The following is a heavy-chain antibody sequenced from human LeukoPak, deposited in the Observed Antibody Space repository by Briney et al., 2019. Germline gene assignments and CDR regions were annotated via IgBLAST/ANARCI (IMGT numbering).Heavy chain of an antibody. CDR1: GFTSGIYA. J-gene: IGHJ4*02. V-gene: IGHV3-23*01. CDR3: AKEVERHFDLKY. Sequence: PGGSLRLSCEVSGFTSGIYAVSWVRLAPGKGLEWVSAFSGGGDSFYADSVKGRFTISRDSSKRILYLQMNSVRAEDTAIYYCAKEVERHFDLKYWGQGTLVTVSS. CDR2: FSGGGDS.